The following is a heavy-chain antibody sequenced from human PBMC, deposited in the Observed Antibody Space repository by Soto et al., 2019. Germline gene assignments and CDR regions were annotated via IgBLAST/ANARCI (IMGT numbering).Heavy chain of an antibody. J-gene: IGHJ3*02. Sequence: ASVKVSCKAAAVTFSSYAISWVRQAPGQGLEWMGGIIPIFGTANCAQKFQGRVTITADESTSTAYMELSSLRSEDTAVYYCARDIRYCSGGIRYGPGAFDIWCQGTIVTVSS. CDR2: IIPIFGTA. CDR1: AVTFSSYA. V-gene: IGHV1-69*13. CDR3: ARDIRYCSGGIRYGPGAFDI. D-gene: IGHD2-15*01.